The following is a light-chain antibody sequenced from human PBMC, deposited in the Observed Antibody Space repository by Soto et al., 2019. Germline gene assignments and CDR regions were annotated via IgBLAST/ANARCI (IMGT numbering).Light chain of an antibody. CDR1: QSISSY. CDR3: QQSYSTPRT. CDR2: AAS. Sequence: DIKLTQSQSSLSASVGDRVTLTCRASQSISSYLNWYQQKPGKAPKLLIYAASSLQSGVPSRFSGSVSGTDFTLTISSLQPEDFATYYCQQSYSTPRTFGQGTKVDIK. V-gene: IGKV1-39*01. J-gene: IGKJ1*01.